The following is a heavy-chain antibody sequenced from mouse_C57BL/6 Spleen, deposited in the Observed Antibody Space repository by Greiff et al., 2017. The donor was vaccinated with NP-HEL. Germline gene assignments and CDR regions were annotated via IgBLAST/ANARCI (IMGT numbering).Heavy chain of an antibody. V-gene: IGHV7-3*01. CDR1: GFTFTDYY. D-gene: IGHD1-1*01. CDR2: IRNKANGYTT. J-gene: IGHJ3*01. CDR3: ARNYGSSAWFAY. Sequence: EVMLVESGGGLVQPGGSPSLSCAASGFTFTDYYMSWVRQPPGKALEWLGFIRNKANGYTTEYSASVKGRFTISRDNSQSILYLQMNALRAEDSATYYCARNYGSSAWFAYWGQGTLVTVSA.